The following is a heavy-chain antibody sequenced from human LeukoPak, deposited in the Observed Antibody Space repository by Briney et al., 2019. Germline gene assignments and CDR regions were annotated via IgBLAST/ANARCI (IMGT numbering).Heavy chain of an antibody. Sequence: SETLSLTCTVSGYSISSGYYWGWIRQPPGKGLKWIGSIYHSGSTYYNPSLKSRVTISVDTSKNQFSLKLSSVTAADTAVYYCAGRIAARSGEFDYWGQGTLVTVSS. D-gene: IGHD6-6*01. CDR3: AGRIAARSGEFDY. CDR1: GYSISSGYY. CDR2: IYHSGST. J-gene: IGHJ4*02. V-gene: IGHV4-38-2*02.